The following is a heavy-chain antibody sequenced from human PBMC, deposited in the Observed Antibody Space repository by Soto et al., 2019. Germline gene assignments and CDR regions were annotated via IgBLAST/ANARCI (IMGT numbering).Heavy chain of an antibody. Sequence: GGSLRLSCAASGFTFSSYSMDWVRQAPGKGLEWVSSISSSSSYIYYADSVKGRFTISRDNAKNSLYLQMNSLRAEDTAVYYCARDPGYYDSSGYSYWGQGTLVTVS. CDR1: GFTFSSYS. CDR2: ISSSSSYI. J-gene: IGHJ4*02. V-gene: IGHV3-21*01. CDR3: ARDPGYYDSSGYSY. D-gene: IGHD3-22*01.